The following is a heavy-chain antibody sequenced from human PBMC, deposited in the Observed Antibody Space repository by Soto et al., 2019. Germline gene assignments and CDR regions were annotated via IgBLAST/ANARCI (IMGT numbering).Heavy chain of an antibody. D-gene: IGHD1-1*01. CDR3: ASVLNPVRLETGPYYYGMDV. V-gene: IGHV1-2*02. Sequence: ASVKVSCKASGYTFTGYYMHWVRQAPGQGLEWMGWINPNSGGTNYAQKFQGRVTMTRDTSISTAYMELSRLRSDDTAVYYCASVLNPVRLETGPYYYGMDVWGQGTTVTVSS. CDR2: INPNSGGT. J-gene: IGHJ6*02. CDR1: GYTFTGYY.